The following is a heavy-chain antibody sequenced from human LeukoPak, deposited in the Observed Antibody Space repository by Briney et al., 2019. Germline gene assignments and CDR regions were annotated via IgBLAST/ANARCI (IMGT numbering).Heavy chain of an antibody. CDR3: ARIYCSSTNCYRHFDY. Sequence: GGSLGLSCKASGFTFWMTWVRKAPGKGLEWVANIKQDGSEKYYVDSVRGRFTISRDNAKNSLYLQMNSLRAEDTAVYYCARIYCSSTNCYRHFDYWGQGTLVTVSS. CDR2: IKQDGSEK. V-gene: IGHV3-7*01. J-gene: IGHJ4*02. CDR1: GFTFW. D-gene: IGHD2-2*01.